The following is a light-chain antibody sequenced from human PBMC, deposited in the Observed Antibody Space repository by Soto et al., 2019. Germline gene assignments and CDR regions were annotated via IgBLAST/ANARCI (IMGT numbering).Light chain of an antibody. CDR2: DVT. V-gene: IGLV2-14*01. CDR1: SSDVGAHDF. CDR3: TSYTISKTVI. J-gene: IGLJ2*01. Sequence: QSALTQPASVSGSPGQSITISCSGTSSDVGAHDFVSWYQHHPDKAPKVLIFDVTQRPSGVSDRFSASKTGTTASLTISGHPAEDAADYYCTSYTISKTVIFGGGTKLTVL.